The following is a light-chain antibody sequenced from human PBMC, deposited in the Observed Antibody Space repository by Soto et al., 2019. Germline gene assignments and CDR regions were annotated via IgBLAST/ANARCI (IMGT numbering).Light chain of an antibody. CDR1: SSDVGGYNY. CDR3: SSYAGRNKV. CDR2: EVN. J-gene: IGLJ3*02. V-gene: IGLV2-8*01. Sequence: QSVLTQPPSASGSPGQSVTISCTGTSSDVGGYNYVSWYQQHPGKAPKLVIYEVNKRPSGVPDRFSGSKSGSTASLTVSGLQAEDEADYYCSSYAGRNKVFGGGTQLTVL.